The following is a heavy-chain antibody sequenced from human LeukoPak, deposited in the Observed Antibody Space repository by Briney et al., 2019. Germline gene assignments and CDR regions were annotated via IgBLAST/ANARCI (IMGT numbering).Heavy chain of an antibody. V-gene: IGHV3-66*01. D-gene: IGHD1-26*01. J-gene: IGHJ5*02. Sequence: GGSLRLSGAASRFTVSGNCMSWVRQAPGKGLEWVSLNDGRTYYADSVKGRFTISRDSSKSTVSLQMNGLRVEDTAVYYCATEENNWEWFDPWGQGTPVTVSS. CDR2: NDGRT. CDR1: RFTVSGNC. CDR3: ATEENNWEWFDP.